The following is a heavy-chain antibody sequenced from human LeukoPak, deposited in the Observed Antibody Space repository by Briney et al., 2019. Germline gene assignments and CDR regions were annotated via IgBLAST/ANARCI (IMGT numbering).Heavy chain of an antibody. J-gene: IGHJ6*02. CDR2: ISASGDTT. V-gene: IGHV3-23*02. CDR1: GFTFNTNA. D-gene: IGHD2-2*01. CDR3: ERDFVVAAIHAYYYNMDV. Sequence: PGGSLSLSCAASGFTFNTNAMTWVRQAPGKGLEWIPSISASGDTTYYGDSVKGRFTISRDNSRNTLYLQMNSLRAEDTAVYYCERDFVVAAIHAYYYNMDVWGRGTTVTVSS.